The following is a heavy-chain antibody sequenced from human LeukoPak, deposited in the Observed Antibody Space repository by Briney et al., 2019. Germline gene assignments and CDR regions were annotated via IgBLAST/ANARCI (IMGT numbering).Heavy chain of an antibody. CDR1: GFSFSSYP. Sequence: GGSLRLSCEGSGFSFSSYPMHWVRQAPGKGLEHVSAISSDGHTPYYAKSVKGRFTIFRDNLNNTLYLQMGSLRAEDMAQYYCAREEFRGGTYLSWYFDLWGRGTLVTVSS. J-gene: IGHJ2*01. V-gene: IGHV3-64*01. CDR2: ISSDGHTP. D-gene: IGHD1-26*01. CDR3: AREEFRGGTYLSWYFDL.